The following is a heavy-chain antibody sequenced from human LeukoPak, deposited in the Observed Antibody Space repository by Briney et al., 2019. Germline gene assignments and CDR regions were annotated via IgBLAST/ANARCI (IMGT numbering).Heavy chain of an antibody. CDR2: IYYSGST. CDR3: ARLFSDTTTSYDVFAI. V-gene: IGHV4-59*08. D-gene: IGHD2-2*01. J-gene: IGHJ3*02. Sequence: SETLSLTCIVSGGSISTYYWGWIRQPPGKGLEWIGYIYYSGSTNYNPSLKSRVTISVDTSKNQFSLKLSSVTASDTAMCYCARLFSDTTTSYDVFAIWGQGTMVTVSS. CDR1: GGSISTYY.